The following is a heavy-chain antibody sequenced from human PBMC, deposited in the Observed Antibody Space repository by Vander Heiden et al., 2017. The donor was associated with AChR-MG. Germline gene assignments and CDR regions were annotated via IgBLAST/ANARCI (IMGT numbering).Heavy chain of an antibody. Sequence: QVQLVESGGGLVKPGGSLRLSCAASALTFTDYDRSWIRQAPGKGLEWVSYISSSGSTIYYADSVKGRFTISRDNAKNSLYLQMNSLRAEDTAVYYCARDLRNFAWFDPWGQGTLVTVSS. J-gene: IGHJ5*02. CDR3: ARDLRNFAWFDP. CDR1: ALTFTDYD. V-gene: IGHV3-11*01. D-gene: IGHD2-21*01. CDR2: ISSSGSTI.